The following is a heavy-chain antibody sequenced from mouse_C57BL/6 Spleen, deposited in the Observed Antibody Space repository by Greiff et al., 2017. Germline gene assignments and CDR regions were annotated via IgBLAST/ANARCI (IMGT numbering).Heavy chain of an antibody. Sequence: QVQLKQPGAELVRPGSSVKLSCKASGYTFTSYWMHWVKQRPIQGLEWIGNIDPSDSETHYNQKFKDKATLTVDKSSSTAYMQLSSLTSEDSAVYYCARGFITTVVDYWGQGTTLTVSS. D-gene: IGHD1-1*01. CDR3: ARGFITTVVDY. CDR1: GYTFTSYW. V-gene: IGHV1-52*01. CDR2: IDPSDSET. J-gene: IGHJ2*01.